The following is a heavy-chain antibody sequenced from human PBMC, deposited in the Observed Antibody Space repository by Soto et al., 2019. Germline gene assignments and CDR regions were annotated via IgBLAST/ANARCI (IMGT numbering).Heavy chain of an antibody. CDR1: GFTFSNYD. V-gene: IGHV3-48*03. CDR3: AREGSVSSSDYYAYYYGMDV. D-gene: IGHD3-10*01. CDR2: ISSSGGII. Sequence: GSLRLSCAASGFTFSNYDINWVRQAPGKGPEWISHISSSGGIIYYADSVKGRFTISRDNAKNSLYLQMNSLRGEDTAVYYCAREGSVSSSDYYAYYYGMDVWGQGTTVTVSS. J-gene: IGHJ6*02.